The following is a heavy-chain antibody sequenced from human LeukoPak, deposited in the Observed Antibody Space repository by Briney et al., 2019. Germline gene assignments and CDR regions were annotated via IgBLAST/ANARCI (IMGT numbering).Heavy chain of an antibody. J-gene: IGHJ5*02. CDR3: ARSLGIAAAGTSWFDP. CDR1: GYTFTGYY. CDR2: INPNSGGT. D-gene: IGHD6-13*01. V-gene: IGHV1-2*02. Sequence: ASVKVSCKASGYTFTGYYMHWVRQAPGQGLEWMGWINPNSGGTNYAQKFQGRVTMTRDTSISTAYMELSRLRSDDTAVYYCARSLGIAAAGTSWFDPWGQGTLVTVSS.